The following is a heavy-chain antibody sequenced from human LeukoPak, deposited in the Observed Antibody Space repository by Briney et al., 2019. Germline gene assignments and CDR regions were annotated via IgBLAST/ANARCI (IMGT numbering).Heavy chain of an antibody. V-gene: IGHV4-30-4*07. Sequence: SETLSLTCAVSGGSISSGGYSWSWIRQPPGKGLEWIGYIYYSGSTYYNPSLKSRVTISVDTSKNQFSLKLSSVTAADTAVYYCARKGIGDAFDIWGQGTMVTVSS. J-gene: IGHJ3*02. CDR2: IYYSGST. D-gene: IGHD3-16*01. CDR3: ARKGIGDAFDI. CDR1: GGSISSGGYS.